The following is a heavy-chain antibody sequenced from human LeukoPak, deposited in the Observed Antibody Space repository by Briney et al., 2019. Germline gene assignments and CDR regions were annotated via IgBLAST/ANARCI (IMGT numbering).Heavy chain of an antibody. V-gene: IGHV3-7*03. D-gene: IGHD3-16*01. CDR1: GSTFSNYW. Sequence: GGSLRLSCAASGSTFSNYWLNWVRQAPGKGLEWVANIKEDGSEKYYVDSVKGRFTISGDNAKNSLFLQMNSLRAEDTAVYYCARTLRGGGALDYWGQGTLVTVSS. CDR3: ARTLRGGGALDY. CDR2: IKEDGSEK. J-gene: IGHJ4*02.